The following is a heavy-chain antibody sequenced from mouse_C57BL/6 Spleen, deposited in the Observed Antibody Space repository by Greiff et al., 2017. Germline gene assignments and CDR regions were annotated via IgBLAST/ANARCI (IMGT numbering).Heavy chain of an antibody. J-gene: IGHJ1*03. Sequence: VQLQQPGAELVKPGASVKLSCKASGYTFTSYWMHWVKQRPGQGLEWIGMIHPNSGSTNYNEKFKSKATLTVDKSSSTAYMQLISLTSEDSAVYVCASHGSIFLLYFDVWGTGATVTVSS. CDR2: IHPNSGST. D-gene: IGHD1-1*01. CDR1: GYTFTSYW. V-gene: IGHV1-64*01. CDR3: ASHGSIFLLYFDV.